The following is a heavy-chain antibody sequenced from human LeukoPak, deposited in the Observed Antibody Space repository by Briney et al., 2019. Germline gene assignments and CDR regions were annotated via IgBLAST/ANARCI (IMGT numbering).Heavy chain of an antibody. CDR1: GFTFSSYA. Sequence: PGGSLRLSCAASGFTFSSYAMSWVRQAPGKGLEWVSAISGSGGSTYYADSVKGRFTISRDDAKNSLYLQMDSLRAEDTALYYCAREGDAFDFWGQGTMVTVSS. J-gene: IGHJ3*01. V-gene: IGHV3-23*01. CDR3: AREGDAFDF. CDR2: ISGSGGST.